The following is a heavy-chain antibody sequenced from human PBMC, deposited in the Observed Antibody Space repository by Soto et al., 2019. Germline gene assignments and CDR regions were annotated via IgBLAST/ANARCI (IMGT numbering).Heavy chain of an antibody. Sequence: EVQLVESGGGLVKPGGSLRLSCAVSDFTFTNAWMNWVRQAPGKGLEWVGHIKSKKDGGTADYAAPMKGRFTISRDDSKSMVYLEVNSLKTEDTAVYYCTTSGRPHLDASWRQGTLVTVSS. CDR1: DFTFTNAW. CDR2: IKSKKDGGTA. CDR3: TTSGRPHLDAS. D-gene: IGHD1-26*01. J-gene: IGHJ1*01. V-gene: IGHV3-15*07.